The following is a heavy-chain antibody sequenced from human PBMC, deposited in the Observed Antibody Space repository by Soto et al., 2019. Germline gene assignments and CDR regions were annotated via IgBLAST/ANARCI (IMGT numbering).Heavy chain of an antibody. CDR2: VYRSGTT. CDR1: GGSISSYY. D-gene: IGHD4-17*01. J-gene: IGHJ4*02. Sequence: PSETLSLTCTVSGGSISSYYWSWIRQSPGKGPEWIGYVYRSGTTNYNPSLQSRVTMSLDTSKNQFSLKLSSVTAADTAVYYCARRYGVYFDYWGQGTLVTVSS. CDR3: ARRYGVYFDY. V-gene: IGHV4-59*08.